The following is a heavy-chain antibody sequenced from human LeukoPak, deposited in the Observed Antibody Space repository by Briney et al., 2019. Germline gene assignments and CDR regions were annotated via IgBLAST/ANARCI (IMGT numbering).Heavy chain of an antibody. D-gene: IGHD2-8*01. CDR1: GGSISSYY. V-gene: IGHV4-4*07. CDR2: IYTSGST. CDR3: ARDPHHCTNGVCSYYYMDV. J-gene: IGHJ6*03. Sequence: SETLSLTCTVSGGSISSYYWSWIRQPAGKGLEWIGRIYTSGSTNYNPSLKSRVTMSVDTSKNQFSLKLSSVTAADTAVYYCARDPHHCTNGVCSYYYMDVWGKGTTVTVSS.